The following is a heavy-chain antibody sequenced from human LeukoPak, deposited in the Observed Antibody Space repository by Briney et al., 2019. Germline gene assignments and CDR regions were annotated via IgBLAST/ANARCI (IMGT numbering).Heavy chain of an antibody. V-gene: IGHV4-59*01. J-gene: IGHJ4*02. CDR2: MYYSGST. D-gene: IGHD5-18*01. CDR1: GGSISSYY. CDR3: AGGGYSYGLPTTDY. Sequence: SETLPLTCTVSGGSISSYYWSWIRQPPGKGLEWIGYMYYSGSTNYNPSLKSRVTISIDTSKNQFSLKLSSVTAADTAVYYCAGGGYSYGLPTTDYWGQGTLVTVSS.